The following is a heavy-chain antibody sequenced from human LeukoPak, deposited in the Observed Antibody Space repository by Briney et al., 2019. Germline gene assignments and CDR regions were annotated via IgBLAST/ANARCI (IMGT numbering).Heavy chain of an antibody. J-gene: IGHJ4*02. D-gene: IGHD6-6*01. CDR3: ASKYSNWRYYFDY. CDR1: GGTFSSLT. Sequence: SVKVSCKASGGTFSSLTINWVRQAPGQGLEWMGGIIPIFGRANYAQKFQGRVTMTEDTSTDTAYMELSSLRSEDTAVYYCASKYSNWRYYFDYRGQGTLVTVSS. CDR2: IIPIFGRA. V-gene: IGHV1-69*06.